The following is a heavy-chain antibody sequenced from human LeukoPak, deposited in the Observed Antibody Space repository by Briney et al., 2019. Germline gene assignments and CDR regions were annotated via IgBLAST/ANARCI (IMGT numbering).Heavy chain of an antibody. CDR1: GFTFSSYA. J-gene: IGHJ6*03. Sequence: GGSLRLSCAASGFTFSSYAMHWVRQAPGKGLEYVSAISSNGGSTYYANSVKGRFTISRDNSKNTLYLQMNSLRAEDTAVYYCAKGGKYYDILTGGSYYYYYMDVWGKGTTVTISS. CDR3: AKGGKYYDILTGGSYYYYYMDV. CDR2: ISSNGGST. V-gene: IGHV3-64*01. D-gene: IGHD3-9*01.